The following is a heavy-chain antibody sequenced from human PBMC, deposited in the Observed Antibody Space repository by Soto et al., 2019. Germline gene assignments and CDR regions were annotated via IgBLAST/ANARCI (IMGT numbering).Heavy chain of an antibody. CDR1: GFTFSCFD. V-gene: IGHV3-13*01. J-gene: IGHJ4*02. CDR2: IGTAGDT. D-gene: IGHD2-15*01. CDR3: ARGQEVGAHFFDS. Sequence: GGSLRLSCEASGFTFSCFDMHWVRQPTGKGLEWVSTIGTAGDTYYAVSVKGRFTISRDNAKNSLSLQMNSLRAGDTAVYFCARGQEVGAHFFDSWGQGTRVTVSS.